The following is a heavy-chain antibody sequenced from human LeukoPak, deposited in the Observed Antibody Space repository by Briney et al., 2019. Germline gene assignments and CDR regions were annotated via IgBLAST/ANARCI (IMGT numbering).Heavy chain of an antibody. V-gene: IGHV3-74*01. CDR1: GFTFRRYW. J-gene: IGHJ6*03. Sequence: GGSLRLSCAASGFTFRRYWMHWVRQAPGKGLVWVSLSNSDGSSTSYADSVKGRFTISRDNAKNTLYLQMNSLRAEDTAVYYCARDAVYCSGTSCNRSYYYYMDVWGKGTTVTVSS. CDR2: SNSDGSST. D-gene: IGHD2-2*02. CDR3: ARDAVYCSGTSCNRSYYYYMDV.